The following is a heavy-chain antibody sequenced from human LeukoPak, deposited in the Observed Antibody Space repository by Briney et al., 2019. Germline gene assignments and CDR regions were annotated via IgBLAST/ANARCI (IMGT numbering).Heavy chain of an antibody. CDR3: ARGSGDAYILG. CDR1: GGSISSSSYY. CDR2: IYYSGST. D-gene: IGHD5-24*01. J-gene: IGHJ3*01. Sequence: PSETLSLTCTVSGGSISSSSYYWGWIRQPPGKGLEWIGSIYYSGSTYYNPSLKSRVTISVDTSKNQFSLKLSSVTAADTAVYCCARGSGDAYILGGGQGTMVTVSS. V-gene: IGHV4-39*07.